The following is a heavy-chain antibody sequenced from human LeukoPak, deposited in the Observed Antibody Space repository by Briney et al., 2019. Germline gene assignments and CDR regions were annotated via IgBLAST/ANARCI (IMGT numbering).Heavy chain of an antibody. V-gene: IGHV3-23*01. CDR2: ISNNGGYT. J-gene: IGHJ4*02. CDR3: ATPLLSRGPNPKNDY. CDR1: GFTFSSSA. D-gene: IGHD2/OR15-2a*01. Sequence: GGSLRLSCAASGFTFSSSAMSWVRQAPGKGLEWVSAISNNGGYTYYADSVQGRFTISRDNSKNTLYLQMNSLRAEDTAVYYCATPLLSRGPNPKNDYWGQGTLVTVSS.